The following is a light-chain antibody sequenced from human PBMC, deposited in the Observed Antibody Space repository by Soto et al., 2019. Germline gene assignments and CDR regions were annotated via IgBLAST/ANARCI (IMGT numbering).Light chain of an antibody. CDR3: CSYEGKYTLL. V-gene: IGLV2-11*01. CDR2: DVT. CDR1: SRDVGIYNY. J-gene: IGLJ2*01. Sequence: QSALTQPRSVSGSPGQSVTVSCTGTSRDVGIYNYVSWYQQRPGTAPKVMIYDVTKRPSGVPDRFSGSKSANTASLTISGLQDDDEADSYCCSYEGKYTLLFGGGTKVTV.